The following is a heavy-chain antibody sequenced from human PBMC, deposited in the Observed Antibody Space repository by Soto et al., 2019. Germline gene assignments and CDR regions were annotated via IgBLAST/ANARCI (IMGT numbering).Heavy chain of an antibody. CDR3: TTDTYRTIVTVRFDD. CDR1: GFTFANAW. J-gene: IGHJ4*01. CDR2: IKSNTDGGTT. D-gene: IGHD2-2*01. Sequence: GGSLRLSCAASGFTFANAWITWVRQAPGKGLEWVGRIKSNTDGGTTDFAEPVNGRFALSRDDSNNMVYLQMNSLKIEDTAVYFCTTDTYRTIVTVRFDDWGHGSLVTVSS. V-gene: IGHV3-15*07.